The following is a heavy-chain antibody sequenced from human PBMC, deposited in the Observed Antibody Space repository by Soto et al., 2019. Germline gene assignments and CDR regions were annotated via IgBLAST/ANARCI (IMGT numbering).Heavy chain of an antibody. D-gene: IGHD3-10*01. CDR3: ALLGRSGSGRPYYYGMDV. CDR2: ISGSGGIT. CDR1: GLTFSYFA. Sequence: GGSLRLSCAVSGLTFSYFAMSWVRQAPGKGLEWVSAISGSGGITYYADSVKGRFTISRDNSKNTLFLQMNSLRAEDTAVYYCALLGRSGSGRPYYYGMDVWGQGTTVTVSS. V-gene: IGHV3-23*01. J-gene: IGHJ6*02.